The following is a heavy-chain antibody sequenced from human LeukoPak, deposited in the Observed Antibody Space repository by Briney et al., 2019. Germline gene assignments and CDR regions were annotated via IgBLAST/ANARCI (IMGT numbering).Heavy chain of an antibody. V-gene: IGHV3-23*01. D-gene: IGHD4-23*01. CDR2: ISGSGETT. CDR1: GFTFISYG. J-gene: IGHJ4*02. Sequence: GGSLRLSCVASGFTFISYGMSWVRQAPGKGLEWVSGISGSGETTYYANSVKGRFTISRDNSKSTLYLQMNSLRAEDTAVYYCTKSALTTVVLSRGFDYWGQGTLVTVAS. CDR3: TKSALTTVVLSRGFDY.